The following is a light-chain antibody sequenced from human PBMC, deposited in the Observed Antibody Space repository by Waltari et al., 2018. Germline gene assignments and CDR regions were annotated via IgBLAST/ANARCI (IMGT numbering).Light chain of an antibody. CDR3: QQYYSTPPYT. J-gene: IGKJ2*01. Sequence: DIVMTQSPDPLAVSLGERATIHCKSSQSVLYSSNNKNYLPGYQQKPGQPPNLLIYWASTREDGVADRFSGSGSVTDCTLSISSLQAEDVAVYYCQQYYSTPPYTFGQGTKLEIK. CDR1: QSVLYSSNNKNY. V-gene: IGKV4-1*01. CDR2: WAS.